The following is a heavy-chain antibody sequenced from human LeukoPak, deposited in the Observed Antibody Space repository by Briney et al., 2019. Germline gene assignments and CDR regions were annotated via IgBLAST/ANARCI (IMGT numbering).Heavy chain of an antibody. Sequence: GGSLRLSCAASGFTFSSYGMHWVRQAPGKGLEWVAVIWYDGSNKYYADSVRGRFTISRDNSKNTLYLQMDSLRAEDTALYYCAKDFVRYNIQFDYWGQGALVTVFS. CDR1: GFTFSSYG. V-gene: IGHV3-33*06. CDR2: IWYDGSNK. CDR3: AKDFVRYNIQFDY. D-gene: IGHD1-14*01. J-gene: IGHJ4*02.